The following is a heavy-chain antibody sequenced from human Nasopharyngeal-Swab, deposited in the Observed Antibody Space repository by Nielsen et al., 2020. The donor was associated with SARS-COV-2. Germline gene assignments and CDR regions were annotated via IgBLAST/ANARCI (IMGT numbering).Heavy chain of an antibody. CDR1: GFTFSSYA. CDR2: ISYDGSNK. CDR3: ARDLVGATY. Sequence: GESLKISCAASGFTFSSYAMHWVRQAPGKGLEWVAVISYDGSNKHYADSVKGRFTISRDNSKNTLYLQMNSLRAEGTAVYYCARDLVGATYWGQGTLVTVSS. D-gene: IGHD1-26*01. V-gene: IGHV3-30*04. J-gene: IGHJ4*02.